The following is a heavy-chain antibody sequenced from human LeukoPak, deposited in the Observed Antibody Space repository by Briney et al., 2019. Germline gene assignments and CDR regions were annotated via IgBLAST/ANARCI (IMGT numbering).Heavy chain of an antibody. CDR1: GFTFSSYA. Sequence: GGSLRLSCAASGFTFSSYAMHWVRQAPGKGLEWVAVISYDGSNKYYADSVKGRFTISRDNSKNTLYLQMNSLRAEDTAVYYCERDGSGSYYKFDYWGQGTLVTVSS. D-gene: IGHD3-10*01. J-gene: IGHJ4*02. CDR3: ERDGSGSYYKFDY. CDR2: ISYDGSNK. V-gene: IGHV3-30-3*01.